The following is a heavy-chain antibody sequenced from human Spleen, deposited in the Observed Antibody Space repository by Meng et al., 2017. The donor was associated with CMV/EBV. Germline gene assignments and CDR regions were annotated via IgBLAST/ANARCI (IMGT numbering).Heavy chain of an antibody. CDR1: GFTFSTYE. CDR3: ARELSVRPGTCDC. D-gene: IGHD6-13*01. J-gene: IGHJ4*02. V-gene: IGHV3-21*01. CDR2: ISSSSSYI. Sequence: GESLKISCAVSGFTFSTYEMNWVRQAPGKGLEWVSSISSSSSYIYYADSLRGRFTISRDNARNSLFLQMNSLSVEDTALYYCARELSVRPGTCDCWGQGTLVTVSS.